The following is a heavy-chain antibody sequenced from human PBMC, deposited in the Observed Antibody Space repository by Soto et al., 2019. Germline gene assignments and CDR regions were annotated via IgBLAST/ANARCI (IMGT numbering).Heavy chain of an antibody. D-gene: IGHD6-19*01. Sequence: GGFMRLSCAASGFTCRSYAMSWVRQAPGKGLEWVSGISGSGDSTYYADSVKGRFTVSRDNSKNTLYLQMNSLRAEDTAVFYCAKERSSGWSFDYWGQGTLVTVSS. J-gene: IGHJ4*02. CDR2: ISGSGDST. CDR1: GFTCRSYA. CDR3: AKERSSGWSFDY. V-gene: IGHV3-23*01.